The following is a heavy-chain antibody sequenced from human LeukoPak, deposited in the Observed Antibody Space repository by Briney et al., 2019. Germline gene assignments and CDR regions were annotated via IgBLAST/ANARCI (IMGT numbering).Heavy chain of an antibody. V-gene: IGHV4-4*07. D-gene: IGHD3-10*01. CDR2: IYTSGST. Sequence: SETLSLTCTVSGGSISSYYWSWIRQPAGKGLEWIGRIYTSGSTNYNPSLKSRVTMSVDTSKNQFSLKLSSVTAADTAVYYCARLVGGAAMVRGVINYWYFDLWGRGTLVTVSS. J-gene: IGHJ2*01. CDR1: GGSISSYY. CDR3: ARLVGGAAMVRGVINYWYFDL.